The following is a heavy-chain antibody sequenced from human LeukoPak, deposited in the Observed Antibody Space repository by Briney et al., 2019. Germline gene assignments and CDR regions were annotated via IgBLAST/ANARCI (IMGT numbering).Heavy chain of an antibody. CDR2: IIPIFGTA. Sequence: SVKVSCKASGGTFSSYAISWVRQAPGQGLEWMGGIIPIFGTADYAQKFQGRVTITTDESTSTAYMELSSLRSEDTAVYYCARDSEAGNGRGDYWGQGTLVTVSS. CDR3: ARDSEAGNGRGDY. CDR1: GGTFSSYA. V-gene: IGHV1-69*05. J-gene: IGHJ4*02. D-gene: IGHD6-19*01.